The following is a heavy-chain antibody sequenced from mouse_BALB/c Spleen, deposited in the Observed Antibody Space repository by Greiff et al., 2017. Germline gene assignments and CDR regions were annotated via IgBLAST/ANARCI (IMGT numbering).Heavy chain of an antibody. D-gene: IGHD6-1*01. CDR1: GFNIKDYY. V-gene: IGHV14-4*02. J-gene: IGHJ3*01. Sequence: VQLQQSGAELVRSGASVKLSCTASGFNIKDYYMHWVKQRPEQGLEWIGWIDPENGDTEYAPKFQGKATMTADTSSNTAYLQLSSLTSEDTAVYYCTRGVATTGFAYWGQGTLVTVSA. CDR3: TRGVATTGFAY. CDR2: IDPENGDT.